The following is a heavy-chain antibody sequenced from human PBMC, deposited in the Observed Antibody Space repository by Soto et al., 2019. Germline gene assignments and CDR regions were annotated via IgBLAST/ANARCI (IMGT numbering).Heavy chain of an antibody. Sequence: EVQLVESGGGLVQPGGSLRLSCAASGFTFSSYSMNWVRQAPGKGLEWVSYISSSSSTIYYADSVKGRFTISRDNAKNSLYLQMNSLRAEDTAVYYCARDYRDRYCSSTSCLPGRGYFDYWGQGTLVTVSS. CDR1: GFTFSSYS. V-gene: IGHV3-48*01. D-gene: IGHD2-2*01. CDR3: ARDYRDRYCSSTSCLPGRGYFDY. CDR2: ISSSSSTI. J-gene: IGHJ4*02.